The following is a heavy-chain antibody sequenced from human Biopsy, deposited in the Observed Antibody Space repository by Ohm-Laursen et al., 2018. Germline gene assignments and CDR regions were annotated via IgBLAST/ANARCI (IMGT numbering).Heavy chain of an antibody. CDR1: GYSVTNDYY. V-gene: IGHV4-34*01. Sequence: GTLSLTCAVSGYSVTNDYYWSWIRQTPGKGLEWIGEINHSGRTNYNPSLKSRVTISVDTSKNQFSLKVRSATAADTAVYYCVRGVDYYDPYHYYALDVWGQGTTVTVSS. D-gene: IGHD3-22*01. CDR2: INHSGRT. CDR3: VRGVDYYDPYHYYALDV. J-gene: IGHJ6*02.